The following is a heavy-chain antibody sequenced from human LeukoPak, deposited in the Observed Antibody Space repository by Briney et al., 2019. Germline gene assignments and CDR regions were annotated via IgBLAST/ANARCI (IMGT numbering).Heavy chain of an antibody. D-gene: IGHD5-24*01. Sequence: TGGSLRLSCAASGFTVSTNYMSWVRQAPGKGLEWVSSISSSSSYIYYADSVKGRFTISRDNAKNSLYLQMNSLRAEDTAVYYCARDTVEMATTNYWGIDYWGQGTLVTVSS. V-gene: IGHV3-21*01. J-gene: IGHJ4*02. CDR2: ISSSSSYI. CDR3: ARDTVEMATTNYWGIDY. CDR1: GFTVSTNY.